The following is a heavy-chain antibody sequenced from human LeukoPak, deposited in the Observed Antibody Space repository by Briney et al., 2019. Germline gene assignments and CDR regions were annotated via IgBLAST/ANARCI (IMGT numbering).Heavy chain of an antibody. V-gene: IGHV3-53*01. CDR2: IYSGGST. CDR1: GFTVSSNY. J-gene: IGHJ3*02. D-gene: IGHD3-22*01. Sequence: PGGSLRLSCAASGFTVSSNYMSWVRQAPGKGVEWVSVIYSGGSTYYADAVKGRFTISRDNSKNTLYLQMNSLRAEDTAVYYCARGPYYDSSGYEAYDAFDIWGQGTMVTVSS. CDR3: ARGPYYDSSGYEAYDAFDI.